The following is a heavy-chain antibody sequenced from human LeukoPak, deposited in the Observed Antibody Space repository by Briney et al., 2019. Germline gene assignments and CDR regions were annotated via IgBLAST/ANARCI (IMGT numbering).Heavy chain of an antibody. CDR2: IIPILGIA. Sequence: SVKVSCKASGGTFSSYAISWVRQAPGQGLEWVGRIIPILGIANYAQKFRGRVTITADKSTSTAYMELSSLRSEDTAVYYCARSVSRGYSYGTHDYWGQGTLVTVSS. CDR1: GGTFSSYA. CDR3: ARSVSRGYSYGTHDY. V-gene: IGHV1-69*04. D-gene: IGHD5-18*01. J-gene: IGHJ4*02.